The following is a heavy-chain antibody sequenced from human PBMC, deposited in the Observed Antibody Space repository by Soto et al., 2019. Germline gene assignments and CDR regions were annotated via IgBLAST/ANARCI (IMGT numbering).Heavy chain of an antibody. D-gene: IGHD1-26*01. CDR1: GFTFSKFD. CDR2: IAYDGINK. J-gene: IGHJ6*02. Sequence: QVQLVESGGGVVQPGTSLRLSCVASGFTFSKFDMHWIRQTPDKRLQWVAFIAYDGINKYYTGSVKGRFTVSRDNSKNTVSLKMNNLGLEDTATYFCARGDQYDILLRYYAMDVWGLGTTVSMSS. V-gene: IGHV3-30-3*01. CDR3: ARGDQYDILLRYYAMDV.